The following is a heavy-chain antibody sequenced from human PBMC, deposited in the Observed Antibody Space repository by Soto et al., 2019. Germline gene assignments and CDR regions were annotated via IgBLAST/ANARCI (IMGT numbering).Heavy chain of an antibody. Sequence: ASVKVSCKASGYSFTTYNIHWVRQAPGQGLEWMGVVNPSSGSTSYAQKFQGRVTMTRDTSTSTVYMELSSLRSEEAAVYCCARWAPDAVHVWG. CDR2: VNPSSGST. CDR1: GYSFTTYN. J-gene: IGHJ3*01. V-gene: IGHV1-46*01. CDR3: ARWAPDAVHV.